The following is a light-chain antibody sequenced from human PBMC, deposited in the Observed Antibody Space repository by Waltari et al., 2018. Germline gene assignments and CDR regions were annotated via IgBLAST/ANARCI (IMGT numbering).Light chain of an antibody. CDR3: QQTFGGPFT. CDR1: ETILTY. J-gene: IGKJ3*01. V-gene: IGKV1-39*01. CDR2: GAS. Sequence: EIQMTQFPSSLSASVGDRVTITCQASETILTYLAWYQSKPGKAPKLLIYGASKSQSGVPSRFAGSGSGTDFSLTINGLQPEDFATYYCQQTFGGPFTFGQGTKVDVK.